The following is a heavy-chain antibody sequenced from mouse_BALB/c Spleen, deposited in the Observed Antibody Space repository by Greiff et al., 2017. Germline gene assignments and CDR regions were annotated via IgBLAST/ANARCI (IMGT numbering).Heavy chain of an antibody. Sequence: VKLQESGPGLVAPSQSLSITCTVSGFSLTSYGVHWVRQPPGKGLEWLGVIWAGGSTNYNSALMSRLSISKDNSKSQVFLKMNSLQTDDTAMYYCARMGDRSAWFAYWGQGTLVTVSA. J-gene: IGHJ3*01. D-gene: IGHD2-14*01. CDR3: ARMGDRSAWFAY. CDR2: IWAGGST. CDR1: GFSLTSYG. V-gene: IGHV2-9*02.